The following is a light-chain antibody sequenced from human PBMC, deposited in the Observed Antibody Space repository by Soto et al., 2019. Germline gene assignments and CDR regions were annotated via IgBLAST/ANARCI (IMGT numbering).Light chain of an antibody. J-gene: IGKJ1*01. Sequence: EILITQSPATLSVSPGERATLSCRASQSLSSNLAWYQQRPGQPPRLLIYGTSTRATGFPARFSGSGSGTEYTLTISRLQSEDFEVYYCQQYNKRPQTFGQGTKVDI. CDR3: QQYNKRPQT. V-gene: IGKV3-15*01. CDR2: GTS. CDR1: QSLSSN.